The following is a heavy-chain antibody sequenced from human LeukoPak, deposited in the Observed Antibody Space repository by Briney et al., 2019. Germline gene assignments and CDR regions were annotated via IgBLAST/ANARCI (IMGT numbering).Heavy chain of an antibody. J-gene: IGHJ5*02. CDR3: ARVDGGSTGILHT. Sequence: PSETLSLTCSVSGASISSYYWTWIRQPAGKGLEWIGRFSTTWSTSYNPSLKSRVTMSVDTSKNQFSLRLSSVTAADTAVYYCARVDGGSTGILHTWGQGTPVTVSS. CDR1: GASISSYY. V-gene: IGHV4-4*07. CDR2: FSTTWST. D-gene: IGHD7-27*01.